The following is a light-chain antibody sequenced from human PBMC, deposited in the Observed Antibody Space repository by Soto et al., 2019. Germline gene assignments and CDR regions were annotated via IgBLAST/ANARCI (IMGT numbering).Light chain of an antibody. CDR3: SSYTSYTSYV. V-gene: IGLV2-14*01. Sequence: QSVLTQPASVSGSPGQSIAISCTGTSSDVGGYKYASWYQQYPGKAPKLMIYDVSNRPSGVPDRFSGSKSGNTASLTISGLQSEDEADYYCSSYTSYTSYVFGTGTKVTVL. J-gene: IGLJ1*01. CDR1: SSDVGGYKY. CDR2: DVS.